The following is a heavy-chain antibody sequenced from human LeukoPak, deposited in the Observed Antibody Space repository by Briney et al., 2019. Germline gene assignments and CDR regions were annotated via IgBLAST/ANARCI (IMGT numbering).Heavy chain of an antibody. J-gene: IGHJ5*02. CDR2: IYHSGST. V-gene: IGHV4-38-2*01. CDR3: ARAAAGRLAWFDP. D-gene: IGHD6-13*01. Sequence: SETLSLTCAASGYSISSGYYWGWIRQPPGKGLESIGSIYHSGSTYYNPSLKSRVTISVDTSKNQFSLKLSSVTAADTAVYYCARAAAGRLAWFDPWGQGTLVTVSS. CDR1: GYSISSGYY.